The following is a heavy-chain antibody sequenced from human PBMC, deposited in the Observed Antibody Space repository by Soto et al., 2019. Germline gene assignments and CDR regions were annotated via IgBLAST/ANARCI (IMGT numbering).Heavy chain of an antibody. D-gene: IGHD5-12*01. CDR3: ANQEACDIGYRSRDY. CDR1: GFTFSRHG. CDR2: IWVDGSNK. Sequence: PGGSLRLSCAAAGFTFSRHGMHWIRQAPGKGLDWVAVIWVDGSNKYYADSVKGRFTISRDNSRNTLYLEMNSLRAEDTAVYFCANQEACDIGYRSRDYWGQGTLVTVSS. J-gene: IGHJ4*02. V-gene: IGHV3-33*08.